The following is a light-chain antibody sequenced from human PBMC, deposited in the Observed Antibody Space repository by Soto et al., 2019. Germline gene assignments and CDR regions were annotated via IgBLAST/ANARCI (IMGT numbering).Light chain of an antibody. CDR2: DAS. J-gene: IGKJ4*01. V-gene: IGKV3-11*01. CDR3: QQRSNWPST. Sequence: EIVLPQAPATLSLSPGDRATLSCRASQSVSSYLAWYQQKPGQAPRLLIYDASNRATGIPARFSGSVSGTDFTLTITTLPPEDFAVYYCQQRSNWPSTFGGGNKVEIK. CDR1: QSVSSY.